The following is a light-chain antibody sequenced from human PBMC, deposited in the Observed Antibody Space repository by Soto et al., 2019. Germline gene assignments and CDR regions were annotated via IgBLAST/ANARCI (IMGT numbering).Light chain of an antibody. CDR2: MAS. V-gene: IGKV1-5*03. J-gene: IGKJ1*01. Sequence: DIQMTQSPSTLSASVGDRVTITCRASQSISSWLAWYQQKPGKAPNLLIYMASTLESGVPSRFSGSGSGTEFTLTITSLHPDDFETYYCQQYNVYSPTFGQGTRWIS. CDR3: QQYNVYSPT. CDR1: QSISSW.